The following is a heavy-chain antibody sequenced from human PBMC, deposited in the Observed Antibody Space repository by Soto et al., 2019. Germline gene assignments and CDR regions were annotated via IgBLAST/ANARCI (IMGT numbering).Heavy chain of an antibody. Sequence: GGSLRLSCAASGFTFSSYAMTWVRQAPGKGLEWVSSTSMNGGNRFYADSVKGRFTISRDNSKNTLYLQMDNLRAEDTAIYYCSNCAWGYEFDVWGQGTMVTVSS. V-gene: IGHV3-23*01. D-gene: IGHD3-16*01. CDR3: SNCAWGYEFDV. J-gene: IGHJ3*01. CDR2: TSMNGGNR. CDR1: GFTFSSYA.